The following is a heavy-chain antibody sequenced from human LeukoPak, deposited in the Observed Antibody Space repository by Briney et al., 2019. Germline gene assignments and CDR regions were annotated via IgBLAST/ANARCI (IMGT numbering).Heavy chain of an antibody. CDR3: ARGLRLPSRSSPAVPHV. J-gene: IGHJ6*04. D-gene: IGHD2-2*01. CDR2: INHSGTT. CDR1: GGSFSDYY. V-gene: IGHV4-34*01. Sequence: PSETLSLTCAVYGGSFSDYYWNWIRQPPGKGLEWIGEINHSGTTNYNPSLKSRVTISVDTSKNQFSLRLSAVTAADTAVYHCARGLRLPSRSSPAVPHVWGKGTTVTASA.